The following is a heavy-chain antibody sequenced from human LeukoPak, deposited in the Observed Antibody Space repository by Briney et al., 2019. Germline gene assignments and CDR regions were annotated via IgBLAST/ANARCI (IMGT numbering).Heavy chain of an antibody. CDR3: ARGGGGSYYHLLDY. J-gene: IGHJ4*02. CDR1: GFTFSSYS. Sequence: GGSLRLSCAASGFTFSSYSMNWVRQAPGKGLEWVSSISSSSSYIYYADSVKGRFTISRDNAKNSLYLQMNSLRAEDTAVYYCARGGGGSYYHLLDYWGQETLVTVSS. V-gene: IGHV3-21*01. CDR2: ISSSSSYI. D-gene: IGHD1-26*01.